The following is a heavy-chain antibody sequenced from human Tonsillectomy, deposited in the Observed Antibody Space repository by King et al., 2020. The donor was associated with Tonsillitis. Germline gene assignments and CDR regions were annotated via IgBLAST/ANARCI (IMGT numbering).Heavy chain of an antibody. CDR3: AREGIDYYDSSGYYRVDAFDI. Sequence: DVQLVESGGGLVQPGGSLRLSCAASGFTFSSYEMNWVRQAPGKGLEWVSYISSSGSTIYYADSVKVRFTISRDNAKNSLYLQMNSLRAEDTAVYYCAREGIDYYDSSGYYRVDAFDIWGQGTMVTVSS. V-gene: IGHV3-48*03. D-gene: IGHD3-22*01. CDR2: ISSSGSTI. CDR1: GFTFSSYE. J-gene: IGHJ3*02.